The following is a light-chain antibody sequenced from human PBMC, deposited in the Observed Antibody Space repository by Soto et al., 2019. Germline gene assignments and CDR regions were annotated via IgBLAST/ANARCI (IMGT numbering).Light chain of an antibody. CDR2: DVS. CDR1: LGVSTT. CDR3: QQFNNYPLT. Sequence: AIQFTQSPSSLSASVGDRVTITCRASLGVSTTLAWYQQKPGKAPKLLIFDVSTLERGVPSRFSGSGFGTDFTLTINSLQPEDFGTYYCQQFNNYPLTFGQGTRLEIK. J-gene: IGKJ5*01. V-gene: IGKV1D-13*01.